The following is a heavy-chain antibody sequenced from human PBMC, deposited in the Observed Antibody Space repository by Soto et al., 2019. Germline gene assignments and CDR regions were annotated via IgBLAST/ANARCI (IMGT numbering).Heavy chain of an antibody. J-gene: IGHJ6*02. CDR3: ARTVAGAPVYGMDV. CDR1: GYSFTSYW. V-gene: IGHV5-10-1*01. Sequence: GESLKISCKGSGYSFTSYWISWVRQMPGKGPEWMGRIDPSDSYTNYSPSFQGHVTISADKSISTAYLQWSSLKASDTAMYYCARTVAGAPVYGMDVWGQGTTVTVSS. CDR2: IDPSDSYT. D-gene: IGHD4-4*01.